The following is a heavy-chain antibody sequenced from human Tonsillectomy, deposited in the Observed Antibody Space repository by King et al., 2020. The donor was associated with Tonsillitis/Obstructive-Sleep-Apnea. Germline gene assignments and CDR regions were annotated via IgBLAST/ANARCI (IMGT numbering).Heavy chain of an antibody. CDR3: ARGGSRRFDY. V-gene: IGHV3-11*05. Sequence: VQLVESGGGLVKPGGSLRLSCAASGFTFSDYYMSWIRQAPGKGLEWVSYIHRSSSDTNYADSVKGRVTISRDNAKNSLYLHMNSLRVEDTAVYYCARGGSRRFDYWGQGTLVTVSS. CDR2: IHRSSSDT. J-gene: IGHJ4*02. CDR1: GFTFSDYY.